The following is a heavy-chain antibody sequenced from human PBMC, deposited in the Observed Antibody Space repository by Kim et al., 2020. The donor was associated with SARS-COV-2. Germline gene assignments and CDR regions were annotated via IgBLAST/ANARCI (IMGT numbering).Heavy chain of an antibody. Sequence: GGSLRLSCAASGFTFSDYYMSWIRQAPGKGLEWVSYISSSGSTIYYADSVKGRFTISRDNAKNSLYLQMNSLRAEDTAVYYCASLRWFGESPLDYWGQGTLVTVSS. CDR2: ISSSGSTI. V-gene: IGHV3-11*01. D-gene: IGHD3-10*01. CDR1: GFTFSDYY. CDR3: ASLRWFGESPLDY. J-gene: IGHJ4*02.